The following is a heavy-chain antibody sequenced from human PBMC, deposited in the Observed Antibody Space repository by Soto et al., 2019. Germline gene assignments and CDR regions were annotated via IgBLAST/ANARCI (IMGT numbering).Heavy chain of an antibody. D-gene: IGHD3-10*01. CDR3: AKDKKYSSGHAFFDY. V-gene: IGHV3-23*01. CDR2: ISDRGDRT. Sequence: GSLRLSCAVSGFTFNTYAMSWVRQAPGKGLEWVSLISDRGDRTYYGDSVKGRFTISRDTSKNTLYLQKNSLRAEDTAIYYCAKDKKYSSGHAFFDYGGRGTPVTVSS. J-gene: IGHJ4*02. CDR1: GFTFNTYA.